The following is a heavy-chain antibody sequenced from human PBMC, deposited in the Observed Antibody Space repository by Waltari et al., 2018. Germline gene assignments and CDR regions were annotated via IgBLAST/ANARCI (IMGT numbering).Heavy chain of an antibody. CDR2: ISWNNDNI. CDR1: GFNFGDNV. V-gene: IGHV3-9*01. J-gene: IGHJ4*02. D-gene: IGHD6-6*01. Sequence: EVQLVESGGGLVQPGRSLRLSCAASGFNFGDNVLHWVRQAPGKGLEWVSGISWNNDNIAYADSVRGRFTISRDNAKNSLYLQMNSLRTEDTALYYCAKDMGAARHYNFEDWGQGTLVTVSS. CDR3: AKDMGAARHYNFED.